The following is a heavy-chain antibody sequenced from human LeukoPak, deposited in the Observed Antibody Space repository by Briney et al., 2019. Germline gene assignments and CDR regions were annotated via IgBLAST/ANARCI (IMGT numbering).Heavy chain of an antibody. Sequence: GGSLRLSCAASGFTFSDYYMSWIRQAPGKGLEWVSYISSSGSTIYYADSVKGRFTISRDNAKNSLYLQMNSLRAEDTAVYCCARLYCSSTSCYMGGWFDPWGQGTLVTVSS. CDR3: ARLYCSSTSCYMGGWFDP. J-gene: IGHJ5*02. V-gene: IGHV3-11*01. CDR1: GFTFSDYY. CDR2: ISSSGSTI. D-gene: IGHD2-2*01.